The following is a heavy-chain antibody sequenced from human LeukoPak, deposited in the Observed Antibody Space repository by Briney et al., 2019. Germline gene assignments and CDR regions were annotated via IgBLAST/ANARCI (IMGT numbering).Heavy chain of an antibody. V-gene: IGHV3-48*02. CDR3: ARRGLEWLSY. D-gene: IGHD6-19*01. J-gene: IGHJ4*02. CDR2: ISSGSGTI. CDR1: GFNFRTYS. Sequence: PGGSLRLSCAASGFNFRTYSMNWVRQAPGKGLEWVSYISSGSGTIYYAHSLKGRSTISRDNAKNSLYLQMNSLRDEDTAVYYCARRGLEWLSYWGQGTLVTVSS.